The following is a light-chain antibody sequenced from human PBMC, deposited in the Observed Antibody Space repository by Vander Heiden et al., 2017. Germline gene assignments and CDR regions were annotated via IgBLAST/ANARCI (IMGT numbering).Light chain of an antibody. V-gene: IGKV1-5*03. CDR3: QQYNSYSWT. J-gene: IGKJ1*01. CDR1: QSISSW. CDR2: KAS. Sequence: SITCRASQSISSWLAWYQQKPGNAPKLLIYKASNLEPGVPSRFSGSGSGTEFTLTISSLQPDDCATYYCQQYNSYSWTFGHGAKVEIK.